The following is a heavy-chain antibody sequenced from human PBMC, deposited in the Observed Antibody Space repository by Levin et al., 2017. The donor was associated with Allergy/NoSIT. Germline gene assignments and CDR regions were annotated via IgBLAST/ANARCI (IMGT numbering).Heavy chain of an antibody. CDR1: GYTFTSYD. V-gene: IGHV1-8*01. J-gene: IGHJ5*02. CDR3: ARGQKLYYYDSSGFHNWFDP. Sequence: VASVKVSCKASGYTFTSYDINWVRQATGQGLEWMGWMNPNSGNTGYAQKFQGRVTMTRNTSISTAYMELSSLRSEDTAVYYCARGQKLYYYDSSGFHNWFDPWGQGTLVTVSS. CDR2: MNPNSGNT. D-gene: IGHD3-22*01.